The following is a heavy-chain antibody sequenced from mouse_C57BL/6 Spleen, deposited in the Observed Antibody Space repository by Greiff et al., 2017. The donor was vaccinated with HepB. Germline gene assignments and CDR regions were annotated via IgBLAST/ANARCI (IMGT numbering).Heavy chain of an antibody. CDR2: ISNGGGST. V-gene: IGHV5-12*01. CDR1: GFTFSDYY. D-gene: IGHD2-1*01. Sequence: EVQLVESGGGLVQPGGSLKLSCAASGFTFSDYYMYWVRQTPEKRLEWVAYISNGGGSTYYPDTVKGRFTITRENAKNTLYLQMSRLKSEDTAMYYCARGGGHGNLAWFAYWGQGTLVTVSA. J-gene: IGHJ3*01. CDR3: ARGGGHGNLAWFAY.